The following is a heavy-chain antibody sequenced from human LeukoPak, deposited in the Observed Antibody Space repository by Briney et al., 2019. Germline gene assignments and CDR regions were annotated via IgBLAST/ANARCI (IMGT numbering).Heavy chain of an antibody. CDR3: ARSLPGDLRGWLDP. CDR1: GGSISSSSYY. CDR2: IYYSGST. V-gene: IGHV4-39*07. Sequence: SETLSLTCTASGGSISSSSYYWGWIRQPPGKGLEWIGSIYYSGSTYYNPSLKSRVTISVDTSKNQFSLKLSSVTAADTAVYYCARSLPGDLRGWLDPWGQGTLVTVSS. J-gene: IGHJ5*02.